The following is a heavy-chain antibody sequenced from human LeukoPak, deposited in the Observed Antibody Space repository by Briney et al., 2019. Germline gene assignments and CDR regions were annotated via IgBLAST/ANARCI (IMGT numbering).Heavy chain of an antibody. D-gene: IGHD6-19*01. CDR3: ARQRLAVAGRNWFDP. J-gene: IGHJ5*02. Sequence: GGSLRLSCAASGFIFSSYALNWVRQAPGKGLEWVSAISGSGTNACYAASVTGRFTISRDNSKNTLYLQMDSLRAEDTAVYYCARQRLAVAGRNWFDPWGQRTLVTVSS. CDR2: ISGSGTNA. CDR1: GFIFSSYA. V-gene: IGHV3-23*01.